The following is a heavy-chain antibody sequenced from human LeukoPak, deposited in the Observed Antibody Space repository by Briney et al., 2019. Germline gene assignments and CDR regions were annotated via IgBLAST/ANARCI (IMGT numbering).Heavy chain of an antibody. Sequence: GRSLRLSCAASGFTFSSYAMHWVRQAPGKGLEWVAVISYDGSNKYYADSVEGRFTISRDNSKNTLYLQMNSLRAEDTAVYYCARDPPVKIVVVPAAISYFDYWGQGTLVTVSS. CDR2: ISYDGSNK. V-gene: IGHV3-30-3*01. CDR1: GFTFSSYA. CDR3: ARDPPVKIVVVPAAISYFDY. D-gene: IGHD2-2*01. J-gene: IGHJ4*02.